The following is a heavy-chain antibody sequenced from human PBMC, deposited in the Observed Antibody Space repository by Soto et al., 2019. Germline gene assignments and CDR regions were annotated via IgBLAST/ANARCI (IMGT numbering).Heavy chain of an antibody. D-gene: IGHD6-13*01. CDR1: GGSISSSIYY. V-gene: IGHV4-39*02. J-gene: IGHJ4*02. CDR3: ARDAAGGTEGFDY. Sequence: QLQLQESGPGLVKPSETLSLTCTVSGGSISSSIYYWGWIRQPPGKGLEWIGSINYSGSTYYNPSLKSRVTISVDTSKNQFSLKLSFVTAADTAVYYCARDAAGGTEGFDYWGQGTLVTVSS. CDR2: INYSGST.